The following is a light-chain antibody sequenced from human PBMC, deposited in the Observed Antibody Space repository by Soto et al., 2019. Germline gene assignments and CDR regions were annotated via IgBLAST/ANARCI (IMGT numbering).Light chain of an antibody. V-gene: IGLV1-51*02. CDR2: ENN. CDR1: CPPIGNNY. Sequence: QAALTQPPSVFSGPGHKVTTSLSWKCPPIGNNYVSWYQQLPGTAPKLLIYENNKRPSGIPDRFSGSKSGTSATLGITGLQTGDEAVYYCGTWDSSLSAYVFGTGTKVTVL. CDR3: GTWDSSLSAYV. J-gene: IGLJ1*01.